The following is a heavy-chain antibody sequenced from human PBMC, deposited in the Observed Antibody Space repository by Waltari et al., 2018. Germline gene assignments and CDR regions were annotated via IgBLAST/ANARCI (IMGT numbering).Heavy chain of an antibody. CDR3: AKTTTIFGVVPIRGDAFDI. V-gene: IGHV3-74*03. Sequence: EEQLVESGGGLVQPGDSLRLSCAVSGFTFSSYWMNWVRQAPGKGPLWVSRISSDASDTTYADSVKGRFTISRDNAKNTLYLQMNSLRAEDTAVYYCAKTTTIFGVVPIRGDAFDIWGQGTMVTVSS. D-gene: IGHD3-3*01. CDR1: GFTFSSYW. CDR2: ISSDASDT. J-gene: IGHJ3*02.